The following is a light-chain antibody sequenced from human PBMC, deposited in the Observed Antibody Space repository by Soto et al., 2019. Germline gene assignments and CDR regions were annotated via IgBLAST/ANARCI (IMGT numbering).Light chain of an antibody. CDR1: QSISSY. CDR2: AAS. J-gene: IGKJ2*01. CDR3: QQSYTTPYMYT. V-gene: IGKV1-39*01. Sequence: DIQMTQSPSSLSASVGDRVTITCRASQSISSYLNWCQQKPGKAPKLLIYAASSLQSGVPSRFSGSGSGTDFTLTISSLQPEDFATYYCQQSYTTPYMYTFGQGTKVDIK.